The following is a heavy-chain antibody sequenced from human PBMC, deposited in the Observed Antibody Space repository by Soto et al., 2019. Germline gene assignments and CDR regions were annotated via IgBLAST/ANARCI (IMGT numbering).Heavy chain of an antibody. J-gene: IGHJ4*02. CDR2: IWYDGSNK. D-gene: IGHD6-6*01. V-gene: IGHV3-33*01. Sequence: QVQLVESGGGVVQPGRSLRLSCAASGFTCSSYGMHWVRQAPGKGLEWVAVIWYDGSNKYYADSVKGRFTISRDNSKNTLYLQMNSLRAEDTAVYYCARDRQLAGYYFDYWGQGTLVTGSS. CDR3: ARDRQLAGYYFDY. CDR1: GFTCSSYG.